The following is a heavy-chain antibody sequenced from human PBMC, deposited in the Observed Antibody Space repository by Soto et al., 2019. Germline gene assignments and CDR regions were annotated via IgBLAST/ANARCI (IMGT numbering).Heavy chain of an antibody. CDR2: IHYSGST. CDR1: GGSVNIGTYY. Sequence: SETLSLTCTVPGGSVNIGTYYWSWIRQPPGKGLEWIGFIHYSGSTNYNPSLKSRVTMSVDTSKNQFSLKLTSVNAADTAVYSCAKDRVPNDSSGYYSIVIESWGQGTLVTVS. V-gene: IGHV4-61*01. D-gene: IGHD3-22*01. J-gene: IGHJ4*02. CDR3: AKDRVPNDSSGYYSIVIES.